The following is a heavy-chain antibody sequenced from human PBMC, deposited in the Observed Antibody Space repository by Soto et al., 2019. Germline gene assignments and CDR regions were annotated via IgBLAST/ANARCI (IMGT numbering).Heavy chain of an antibody. D-gene: IGHD6-25*01. CDR2: ISGSGGTT. J-gene: IGHJ4*02. V-gene: IGHV3-23*01. Sequence: EVQLLESGGGLVQPGRSLRLSCAASGFTFSNYAMSWVRQAPGQGLDWVSAISGSGGTTYDADTVKGRYTNSRDNSKNTLFLEMNSLRAEDAAVYYCANIFVGTGSNSGLPSTFPYGGEGTLVTVSS. CDR3: ANIFVGTGSNSGLPSTFPY. CDR1: GFTFSNYA.